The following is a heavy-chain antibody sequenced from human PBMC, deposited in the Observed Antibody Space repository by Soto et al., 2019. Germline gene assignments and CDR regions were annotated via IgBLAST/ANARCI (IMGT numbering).Heavy chain of an antibody. D-gene: IGHD3-22*01. CDR3: ERAESDSSGYYGAFDI. V-gene: IGHV3-30-3*01. CDR1: GFTFSSYA. CDR2: ISYDGSNK. J-gene: IGHJ3*02. Sequence: QVQLVESGGGVVQPGRSLRLSCAASGFTFSSYAMHWVRQAPGKGLEWVAVISYDGSNKYYADSVKGRFTISRDNSKNTLYLQMNSLRAEDTAVYYCERAESDSSGYYGAFDIWGQGTMVTVSS.